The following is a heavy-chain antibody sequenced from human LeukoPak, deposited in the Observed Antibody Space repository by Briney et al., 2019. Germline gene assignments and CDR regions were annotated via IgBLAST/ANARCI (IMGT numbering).Heavy chain of an antibody. CDR2: FDPEDGET. V-gene: IGHV1-24*01. CDR1: GYTLTELS. CDR3: ARGEGGGDYYFDY. J-gene: IGHJ4*02. D-gene: IGHD2-21*02. Sequence: GASVKVSCKVSGYTLTELSMHWVRQAPGKGLEWMGGFDPEDGETIYAQKFQGRVTVTADTSTSTAYMELRSLRSDDTAVYYCARGEGGGDYYFDYWGQGTLVTVSS.